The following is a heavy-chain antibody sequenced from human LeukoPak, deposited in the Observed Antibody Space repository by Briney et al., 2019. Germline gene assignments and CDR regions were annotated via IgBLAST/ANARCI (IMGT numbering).Heavy chain of an antibody. CDR1: GYKFLSHW. D-gene: IGHD3-22*01. CDR3: ARHLGLNIYYYDSSGQTNWFDP. Sequence: GESLKISCQASGYKFLSHWIGWVRQIPGKGLEWMGIIYPDDSDTRYSPSFQGQVTISADKSINTAYLQWSSLKASDTAMYYCARHLGLNIYYYDSSGQTNWFDPWGQGTLVAVSS. V-gene: IGHV5-51*01. CDR2: IYPDDSDT. J-gene: IGHJ5*02.